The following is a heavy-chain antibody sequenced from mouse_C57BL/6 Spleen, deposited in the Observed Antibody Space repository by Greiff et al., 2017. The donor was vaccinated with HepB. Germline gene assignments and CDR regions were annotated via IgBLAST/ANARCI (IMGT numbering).Heavy chain of an antibody. Sequence: EVQLVESGGGLVKPGGSLKLSCAASGFTFSDYGMHWVRQAPEKGLEWVAYISSGSSTIYYADTVKGRFTISRDNAKNTLFLQMTSLRSEDTAMYYCARNGRLRPYYAMDYWGQGTSVTVSS. D-gene: IGHD2-4*01. CDR3: ARNGRLRPYYAMDY. CDR2: ISSGSSTI. J-gene: IGHJ4*01. V-gene: IGHV5-17*01. CDR1: GFTFSDYG.